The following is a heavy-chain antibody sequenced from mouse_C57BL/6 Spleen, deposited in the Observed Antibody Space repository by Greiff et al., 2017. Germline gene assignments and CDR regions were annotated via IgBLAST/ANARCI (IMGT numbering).Heavy chain of an antibody. V-gene: IGHV5-17*01. Sequence: DVMLVESGGGLVKPGGSLKLSCAASGFTFSDYGMHWVRQAPETGLEWVAYISSGSSTIYYADTVKGRFTISRDNAKNTLFLQMPSLRSEDTAMYYCARRYYYGSSYDYAMDYWGQGTSVTVSS. CDR2: ISSGSSTI. D-gene: IGHD1-1*01. J-gene: IGHJ4*01. CDR3: ARRYYYGSSYDYAMDY. CDR1: GFTFSDYG.